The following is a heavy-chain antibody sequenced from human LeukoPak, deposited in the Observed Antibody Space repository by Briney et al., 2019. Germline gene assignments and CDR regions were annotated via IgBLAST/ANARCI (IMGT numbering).Heavy chain of an antibody. Sequence: ASVKVSCKASGYTFTGYYMHWVRQAPGQGLEWVGWINPNSGGTNYAQKFQGRVTMTRDTSISTAYMELSRLRSDDTAVYYCAREGAAVAGTEEWFDPWGQGTLVTVSS. CDR1: GYTFTGYY. J-gene: IGHJ5*02. V-gene: IGHV1-2*02. CDR2: INPNSGGT. D-gene: IGHD6-19*01. CDR3: AREGAAVAGTEEWFDP.